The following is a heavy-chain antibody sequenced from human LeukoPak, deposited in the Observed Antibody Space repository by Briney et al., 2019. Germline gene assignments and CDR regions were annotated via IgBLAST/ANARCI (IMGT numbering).Heavy chain of an antibody. D-gene: IGHD6-19*01. CDR1: GFTFDDYA. J-gene: IGHJ4*02. CDR3: AKGADPLTWRMTTVAGTRFDF. V-gene: IGHV3-43*02. CDR2: ISGDGGSR. Sequence: GGSLRLSCAVSGFTFDDYAMHWVRQAPGKGLEWVSLISGDGGSRYYAGSVKGRFTVSRDNSKNSLYLQMNRLRAEDTAFYYRAKGADPLTWRMTTVAGTRFDFWGQGTLVTVSS.